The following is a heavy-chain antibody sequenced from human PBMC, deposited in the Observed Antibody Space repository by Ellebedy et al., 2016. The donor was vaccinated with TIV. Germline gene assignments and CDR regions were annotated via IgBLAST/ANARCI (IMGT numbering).Heavy chain of an antibody. V-gene: IGHV3-7*01. Sequence: GGSLRLSCGTSGFTFSNYWMTWVRQAPGKGLEWVANIKQDGGETYYVDSVKGRFSISRDNAKDAMYLQMNSLRDEDTAVYYCARDQWLGRAYYFDYWGQGTLLTVSS. CDR3: ARDQWLGRAYYFDY. CDR1: GFTFSNYW. D-gene: IGHD6-19*01. J-gene: IGHJ4*02. CDR2: IKQDGGET.